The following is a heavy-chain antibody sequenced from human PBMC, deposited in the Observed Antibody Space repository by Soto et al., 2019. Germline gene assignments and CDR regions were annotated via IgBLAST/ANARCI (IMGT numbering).Heavy chain of an antibody. V-gene: IGHV3-23*01. CDR3: ARRGGGSDYDY. Sequence: EVQLLESGGGLVQPGGSLRLSCAASGFTFSSYAMRWVRQAPVKGLEWVSAISGSGGSTYYADSVKGRFTISRDNSKNTLYLQMNSRGAADTAVYYCARRGGGSDYDYWGQGTLVTVSS. CDR1: GFTFSSYA. CDR2: ISGSGGST. J-gene: IGHJ4*02. D-gene: IGHD1-26*01.